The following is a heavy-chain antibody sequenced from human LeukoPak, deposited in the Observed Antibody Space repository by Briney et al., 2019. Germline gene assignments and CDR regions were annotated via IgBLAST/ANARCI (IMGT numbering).Heavy chain of an antibody. CDR3: ARGYTGLRLGELSIT. Sequence: ASVKVSCKASGYTFTGYYMHWVRQAPGQGLEWMGWINPNSGGTNYAQKFQGRVTMTRDTAISTAYMELSRLRSDDTAVYYCARGYTGLRLGELSITWGQGTLVTVSS. D-gene: IGHD3-16*01. J-gene: IGHJ5*02. CDR2: INPNSGGT. CDR1: GYTFTGYY. V-gene: IGHV1-2*02.